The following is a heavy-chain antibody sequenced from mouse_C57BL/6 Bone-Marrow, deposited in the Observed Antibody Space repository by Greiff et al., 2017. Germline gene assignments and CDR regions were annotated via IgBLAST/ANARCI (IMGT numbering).Heavy chain of an antibody. CDR2: IYPRSGNT. D-gene: IGHD1-1*01. CDR3: ARLNYYVSSLDAIDY. J-gene: IGHJ4*01. CDR1: GYTFTSYG. Sequence: VKLMESGAELARPGASVKLSCKASGYTFTSYGISWVKQRNGQGLEWIGEIYPRSGNTYYNEKFKGKATLTSDKSSSTAYMALRSLTSEDSAVYFCARLNYYVSSLDAIDYCGQGTSVTVSS. V-gene: IGHV1-81*01.